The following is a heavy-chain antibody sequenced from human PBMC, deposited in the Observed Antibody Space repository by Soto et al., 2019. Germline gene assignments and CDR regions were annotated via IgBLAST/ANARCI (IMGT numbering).Heavy chain of an antibody. CDR1: GGSISSSSYY. Sequence: SETLSLTCTVSGGSISSSSYYWGWIRQPPGKGLEWIGSIYYSGSTYYNPSLKSRVTISVDTSKNQFSLKLSSVTAADTAVYYCARQGLTTVTWFDPWGQGTLVTVSS. J-gene: IGHJ5*02. D-gene: IGHD4-17*01. CDR3: ARQGLTTVTWFDP. CDR2: IYYSGST. V-gene: IGHV4-39*01.